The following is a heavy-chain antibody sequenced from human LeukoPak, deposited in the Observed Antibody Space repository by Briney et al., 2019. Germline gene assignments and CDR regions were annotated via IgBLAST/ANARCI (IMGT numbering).Heavy chain of an antibody. CDR1: GGTFSSYA. J-gene: IGHJ6*03. V-gene: IGHV1-69*13. D-gene: IGHD5-18*01. CDR3: ARVLDTARDYYYYYYMDV. Sequence: SVRVSCKASGGTFSSYAISWVRQARGQGLEWMGGIIPIFGTANYAQKFQGRVTITADESTSTAYMELSSLRSEDTAVYYCARVLDTARDYYYYYYMDVWGTGTTVTVSS. CDR2: IIPIFGTA.